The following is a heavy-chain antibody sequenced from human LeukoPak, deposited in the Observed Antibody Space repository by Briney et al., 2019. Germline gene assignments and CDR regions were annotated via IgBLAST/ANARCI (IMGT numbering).Heavy chain of an antibody. V-gene: IGHV1-3*01. Sequence: VASVKVSCKASGYTSTSYAMHWVRQAPGQRLEWMGWINAGNGNTKYSQKFQGRVTITRDTSASTAYMELSSLRSEDTAVYYCARGPGSAMVYNYWGQGTLVTVSS. CDR2: INAGNGNT. J-gene: IGHJ4*02. CDR1: GYTSTSYA. CDR3: ARGPGSAMVYNY. D-gene: IGHD5-18*01.